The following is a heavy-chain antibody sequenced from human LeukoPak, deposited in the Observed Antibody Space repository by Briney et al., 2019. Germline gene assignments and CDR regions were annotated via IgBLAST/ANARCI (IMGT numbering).Heavy chain of an antibody. CDR3: ARTPGIAAAGDGY. CDR2: IYYSGCT. V-gene: IGHV4-31*03. D-gene: IGHD6-13*01. CDR1: GGSISSGGYY. J-gene: IGHJ4*02. Sequence: SQTLSLTCTVSGGSISSGGYYWSWIRQHPGKGLEWIGYIYYSGCTYYNPSLKSRVTISVDTSKNQFSLKLSSVTAADTAVYYCARTPGIAAAGDGYWGQGTLVTVSS.